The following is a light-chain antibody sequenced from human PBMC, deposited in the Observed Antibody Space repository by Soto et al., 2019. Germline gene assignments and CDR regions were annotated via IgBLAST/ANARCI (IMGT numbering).Light chain of an antibody. CDR2: DAS. CDR3: QQANSFPWT. J-gene: IGKJ1*01. Sequence: DIQMTQSPSTLSASVGGRVTITCRASQSVGTWVAWYQQKPGKAPKLLIYDASTLQGGVPSRFSGSGSGTDFTLSISSLQPEDFATYYCQQANSFPWTFGQGTKVDIK. CDR1: QSVGTW. V-gene: IGKV1-12*01.